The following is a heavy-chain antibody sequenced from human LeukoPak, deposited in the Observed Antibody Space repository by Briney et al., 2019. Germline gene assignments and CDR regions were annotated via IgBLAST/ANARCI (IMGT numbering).Heavy chain of an antibody. Sequence: GGSLRLSCAASGFTFSSYAMHWVRQAPGKGLEYVSAISSNGGSTYYANSVKGRFTISRDNYKNTLYLQMGSLRAEDMAVYYCARDYRYCSSTSCYVGTMDVWGKGTTVTVSS. D-gene: IGHD2-2*01. V-gene: IGHV3-64*01. J-gene: IGHJ6*03. CDR1: GFTFSSYA. CDR3: ARDYRYCSSTSCYVGTMDV. CDR2: ISSNGGST.